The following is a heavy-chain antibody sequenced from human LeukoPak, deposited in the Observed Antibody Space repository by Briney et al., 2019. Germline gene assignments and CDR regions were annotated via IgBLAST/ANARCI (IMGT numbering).Heavy chain of an antibody. CDR3: ARGAWIQLWLPVY. Sequence: ASVKVSCKASGGTFSSYAISWVRQAPGQGLEWMGGIIPIFGTANYAQKFQGRVTITADESTSTAYMELSSLRSEDTAVYYCARGAWIQLWLPVYWGQGTLVTVSS. J-gene: IGHJ4*02. D-gene: IGHD5-18*01. CDR2: IIPIFGTA. CDR1: GGTFSSYA. V-gene: IGHV1-69*13.